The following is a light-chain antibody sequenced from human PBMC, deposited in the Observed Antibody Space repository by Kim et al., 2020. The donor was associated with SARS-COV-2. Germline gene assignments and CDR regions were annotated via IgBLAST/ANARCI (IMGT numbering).Light chain of an antibody. CDR2: EVS. J-gene: IGLJ3*02. CDR1: SSDIGGYNH. CDR3: SSYGGNNNWV. Sequence: GQSFTISCTGTSSDIGGYNHVSWYQQHPGKAPKLMIYEVSKWPSGVPDRFSGSKSGNTASLTVSGLQADDEANYYCSSYGGNNNWVFGGGTQLTVL. V-gene: IGLV2-8*01.